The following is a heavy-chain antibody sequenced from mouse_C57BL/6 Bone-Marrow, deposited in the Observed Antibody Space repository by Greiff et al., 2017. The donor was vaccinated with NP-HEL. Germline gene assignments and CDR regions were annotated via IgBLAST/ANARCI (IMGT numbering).Heavy chain of an antibody. V-gene: IGHV14-4*01. Sequence: VQLQQSGAELVRPGASVKLSCTASGFNIKDDYMHWVKQRPEQGLEWIGWIDPENGDTEYVSKFQGQATITADTSSNTAYLQLSSLISEDTAGYCCTLYDDNSSPYFGGWGTGTTVTVAS. CDR1: GFNIKDDY. CDR3: TLYDDNSSPYFGG. CDR2: IDPENGDT. D-gene: IGHD1-1*01. J-gene: IGHJ1*03.